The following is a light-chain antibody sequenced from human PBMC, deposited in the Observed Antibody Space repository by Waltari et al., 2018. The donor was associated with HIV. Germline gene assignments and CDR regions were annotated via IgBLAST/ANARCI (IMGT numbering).Light chain of an antibody. CDR2: KDT. Sequence: GDALPKRYSYWYRQKTGQAPVMVIYKDTKRPSGIPERFSGSTSGAKVTLTISGVRAEDDGDYYCQSVDDGGTHVVFGGGTKLTVL. CDR3: QSVDDGGTHVV. CDR1: ALPKRY. V-gene: IGLV3-25*03. J-gene: IGLJ2*01.